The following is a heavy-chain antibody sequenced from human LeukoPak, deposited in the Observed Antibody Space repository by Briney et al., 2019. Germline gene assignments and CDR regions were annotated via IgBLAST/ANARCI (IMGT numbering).Heavy chain of an antibody. CDR3: ARDGLQYYYDSGNWFDP. D-gene: IGHD3-22*01. J-gene: IGHJ5*02. V-gene: IGHV1-69*04. CDR2: IIPILGIA. Sequence: SVKVSCKASGGTFSSYAISWVRQAPGQGLEWMGRIIPILGIANYAQKFQGRVTITADKSTSTAYMELSSLRSEDTAVYYCARDGLQYYYDSGNWFDPWGRGTLVTVSS. CDR1: GGTFSSYA.